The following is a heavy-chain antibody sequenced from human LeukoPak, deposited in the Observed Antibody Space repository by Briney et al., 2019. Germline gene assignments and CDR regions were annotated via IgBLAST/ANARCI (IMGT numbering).Heavy chain of an antibody. CDR2: IRTKGSRYAT. D-gene: IGHD3-10*01. V-gene: IGHV3-73*01. CDR3: IHYGSGSYSTDY. Sequence: PGGSLRLSCAASGLTFSGADMHWVRQASGKGLEWVGRIRTKGSRYATAYAASVKGRFTISRDDSKNTAYLQMNSLKTEDTAVYYCIHYGSGSYSTDYWGQGTLVTVSS. CDR1: GLTFSGAD. J-gene: IGHJ4*02.